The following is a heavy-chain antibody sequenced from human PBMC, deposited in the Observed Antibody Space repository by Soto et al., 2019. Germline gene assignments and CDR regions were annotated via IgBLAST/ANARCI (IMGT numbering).Heavy chain of an antibody. J-gene: IGHJ4*02. Sequence: QVQLQESGPGLVKPSGTLSLTCSVSGVSIDSANWWTWVRQPPGKGLEWIGEVYHTGNTNYQPSFKSRVTISVDKSKNQYSLKLNSVTAADTAVYYCARDPSRGFLDFWGQGTLVTVSP. D-gene: IGHD3-10*01. CDR2: VYHTGNT. CDR1: GVSIDSANW. V-gene: IGHV4-4*02. CDR3: ARDPSRGFLDF.